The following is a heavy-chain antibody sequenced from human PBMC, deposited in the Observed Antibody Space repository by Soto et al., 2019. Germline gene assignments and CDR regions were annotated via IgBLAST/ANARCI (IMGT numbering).Heavy chain of an antibody. J-gene: IGHJ5*02. Sequence: QVQLVQSGAEVKKPGASVKVSCKASGYTFTSYYMHWVRQAPGQGLEWMGIINPSGGSTSYAQKFQGRVTMTRDTSTSTVYMELSSLRSEDTAVYYCARDVPLSSIFGVVIIHNWFDPWGQGTLVTVSP. CDR2: INPSGGST. CDR3: ARDVPLSSIFGVVIIHNWFDP. D-gene: IGHD3-3*01. CDR1: GYTFTSYY. V-gene: IGHV1-46*01.